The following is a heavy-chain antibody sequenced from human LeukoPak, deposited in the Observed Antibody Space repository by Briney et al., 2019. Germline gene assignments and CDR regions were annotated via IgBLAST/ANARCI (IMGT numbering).Heavy chain of an antibody. V-gene: IGHV3-7*01. J-gene: IGHJ4*02. CDR3: ARDFAY. Sequence: GGSLRLSCAASGFTFSSFWMHWVRQAPGKGLEWVANIKPDGSEKYYVDSVKGRFTISRDNAKNSLFLQMNSLRADDTAVYYCARDFAYWGQGTLVTVPS. CDR1: GFTFSSFW. CDR2: IKPDGSEK.